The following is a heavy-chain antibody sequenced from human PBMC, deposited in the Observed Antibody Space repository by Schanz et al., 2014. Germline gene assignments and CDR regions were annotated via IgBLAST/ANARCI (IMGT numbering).Heavy chain of an antibody. J-gene: IGHJ4*02. CDR1: GGSISSSGYY. CDR3: ARLPGLYCSGGACYRGY. Sequence: QLQLQESGPGLVKPSETLSLTCTVSGGSISSSGYYWGWIRQPPGNGLEWIGSIYYSGSTYYNPSHRTGSPISGDTSKNQFALKVTFGTATDTAVYYCARLPGLYCSGGACYRGYWGQGTLVTVSS. D-gene: IGHD2-15*01. V-gene: IGHV4-39*01. CDR2: IYYSGST.